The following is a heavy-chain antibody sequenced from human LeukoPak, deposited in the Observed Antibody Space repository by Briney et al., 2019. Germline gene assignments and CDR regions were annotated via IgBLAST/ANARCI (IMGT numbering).Heavy chain of an antibody. V-gene: IGHV1-69*13. CDR2: IIPIFGTA. J-gene: IGHJ4*02. D-gene: IGHD2-21*01. CDR3: ARECGGDCYGTLDY. CDR1: GGTFSSYA. Sequence: EASVKVSCKASGGTFSSYAISWVRQAPGQGLEWMGGIIPIFGTANYAQKFQGRVTITADESTSTAYMELSSLRSEDTAVYYCARECGGDCYGTLDYWSQGTLVTVSS.